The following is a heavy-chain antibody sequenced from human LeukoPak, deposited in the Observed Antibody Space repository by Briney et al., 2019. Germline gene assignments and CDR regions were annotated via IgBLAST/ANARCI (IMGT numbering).Heavy chain of an antibody. V-gene: IGHV3-53*01. CDR1: GFTLSSYE. J-gene: IGHJ4*02. CDR3: ARSPGSWKYYFDY. Sequence: GGSLRLSCTASGFTLSSYEMSWIRQAPGKGLEWVSVIYSGGSTYYADSVKGRFTISRDNSKNTLYLQMNSLRAEDTAVYYCARSPGSWKYYFDYWGQGTLVTVSS. D-gene: IGHD6-13*01. CDR2: IYSGGST.